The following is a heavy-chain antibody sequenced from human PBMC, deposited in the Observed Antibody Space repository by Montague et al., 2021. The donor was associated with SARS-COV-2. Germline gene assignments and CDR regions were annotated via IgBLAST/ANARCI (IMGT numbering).Heavy chain of an antibody. V-gene: IGHV3-48*03. CDR2: ISSSGSTI. CDR3: ARSYVLRFLEWLPYFDY. J-gene: IGHJ4*02. CDR1: GFTFSSYE. Sequence: SLRLSSAASGFTFSSYEMNWVRQAPGKGLEWVSHISSSGSTIYYADSVKGRFAISRDNAKNSLYLQMNSLRAEDTAVYYCARSYVLRFLEWLPYFDYWGQGTLVTVSS. D-gene: IGHD3-3*01.